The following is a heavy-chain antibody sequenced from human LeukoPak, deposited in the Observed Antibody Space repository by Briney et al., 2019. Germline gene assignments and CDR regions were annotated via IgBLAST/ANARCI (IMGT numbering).Heavy chain of an antibody. V-gene: IGHV1-69*13. J-gene: IGHJ4*02. D-gene: IGHD3-9*01. CDR1: GGTFSSYA. CDR2: IIPIFGTA. CDR3: ARLQYYDILTGYYPFDY. Sequence: SVKVTCKASGGTFSSYAISWVRQAPGQGLEWMGGIIPIFGTANYAQKFQGRVTITADESTSTAYMELSSLRSEDTAVYYCARLQYYDILTGYYPFDYWGQGTLVTVSS.